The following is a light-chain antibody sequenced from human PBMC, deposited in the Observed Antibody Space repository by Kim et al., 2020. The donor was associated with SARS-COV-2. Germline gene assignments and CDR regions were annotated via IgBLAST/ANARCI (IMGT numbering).Light chain of an antibody. Sequence: GQSFTISCTGTSSDVGAYNFVSWYQQRPGKAPKLTIYDVNDRPSGVSNRFSGSKSGNTASLTISGLQAEDEADYYCTSWTSDSTLVFGGGTKVTVL. CDR3: TSWTSDSTLV. J-gene: IGLJ3*02. CDR1: SSDVGAYNF. V-gene: IGLV2-14*03. CDR2: DVN.